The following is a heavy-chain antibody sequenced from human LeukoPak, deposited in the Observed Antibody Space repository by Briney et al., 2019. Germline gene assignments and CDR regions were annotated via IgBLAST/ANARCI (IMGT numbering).Heavy chain of an antibody. CDR2: INPNSGGT. CDR3: ARDTGFYDLGYYMDV. CDR1: GYTFTSYG. Sequence: ASVKVSCKASGYTFTSYGISWVRQAPGQGLEWMGWINPNSGGTNYAQKFQGRVTMTRDTSISTAYMELSRLRSDDTAVYYCARDTGFYDLGYYMDVWGKGTTATVSS. D-gene: IGHD3-3*01. V-gene: IGHV1-2*02. J-gene: IGHJ6*03.